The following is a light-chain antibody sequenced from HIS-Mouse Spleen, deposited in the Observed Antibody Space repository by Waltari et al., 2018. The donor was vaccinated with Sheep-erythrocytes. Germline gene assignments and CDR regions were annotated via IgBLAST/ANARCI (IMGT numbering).Light chain of an antibody. CDR2: EDS. Sequence: SYELTQPPSVSVSPGQTARITCSGDALPKKYAYWYQQKSGQAPGLVIYEDSKRPAGIPGRFSGSSSGKMATLTISGAQVEDEADYYCYSTDSSGNHSVFGGGTKLTVL. J-gene: IGLJ2*01. V-gene: IGLV3-10*01. CDR1: ALPKKY. CDR3: YSTDSSGNHSV.